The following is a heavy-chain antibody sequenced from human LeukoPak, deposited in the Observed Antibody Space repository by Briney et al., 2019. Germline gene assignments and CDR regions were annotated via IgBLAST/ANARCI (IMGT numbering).Heavy chain of an antibody. Sequence: SETLSLTCAVYGGSFSGYYWSWIRQPPGKGLEWIGEINHSGSTNYNPSLKSRVTISVDTSKNQFSLKLSSVTAADTAVYYCARFDFWSGYYDYWGQGTLVTASS. CDR3: ARFDFWSGYYDY. CDR2: INHSGST. D-gene: IGHD3-3*01. J-gene: IGHJ4*02. CDR1: GGSFSGYY. V-gene: IGHV4-34*01.